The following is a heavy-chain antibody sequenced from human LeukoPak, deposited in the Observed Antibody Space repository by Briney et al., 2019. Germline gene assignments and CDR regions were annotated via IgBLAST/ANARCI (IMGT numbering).Heavy chain of an antibody. CDR2: MNPSSGNT. CDR3: ARKGDYYGSGSYYNFVNWFDP. CDR1: GYTFTSYD. D-gene: IGHD3-10*01. J-gene: IGHJ5*02. Sequence: ASVKVSCKASGYTFTSYDINWVRQATGQGLEWMGWMNPSSGNTGYAQKFQGRVTMTRNTSISTAYMELSSLRSEDTAVYYCARKGDYYGSGSYYNFVNWFDPWGQGTLVTVSS. V-gene: IGHV1-8*01.